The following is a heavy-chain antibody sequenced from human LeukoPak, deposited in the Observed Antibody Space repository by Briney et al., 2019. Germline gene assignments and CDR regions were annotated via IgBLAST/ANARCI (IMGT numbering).Heavy chain of an antibody. Sequence: GGSLRLSCAASGFTFSNYAIHWVRQAPGKGLEWVAVISFDGTKSYYADAVKGRFTISRHNSKYPLFLQMDTLRAEDTAVYYCARSRIANDSSGYYFKLDYWGQGPLVTVSS. CDR1: GFTFSNYA. J-gene: IGHJ4*02. CDR2: ISFDGTKS. CDR3: ARSRIANDSSGYYFKLDY. V-gene: IGHV3-30*01. D-gene: IGHD3-22*01.